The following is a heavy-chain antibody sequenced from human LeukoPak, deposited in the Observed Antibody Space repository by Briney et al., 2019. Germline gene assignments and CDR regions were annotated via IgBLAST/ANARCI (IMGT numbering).Heavy chain of an antibody. CDR1: GFTFSDYY. Sequence: GGSLRLSCAASGFTFSDYYMSWIRQAPGKGLEWVSYISSSSSYTNYADSVKGRFTISRDNAKNSLYLQMNTLRAEDTAVYYCAREIVGAIDSWGQGALVTVSS. V-gene: IGHV3-11*06. CDR2: ISSSSSYT. CDR3: AREIVGAIDS. J-gene: IGHJ4*02. D-gene: IGHD1-26*01.